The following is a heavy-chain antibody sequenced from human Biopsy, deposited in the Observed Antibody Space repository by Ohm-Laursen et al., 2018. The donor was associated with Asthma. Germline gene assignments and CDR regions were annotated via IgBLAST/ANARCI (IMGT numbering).Heavy chain of an antibody. CDR3: AKVFESSQWGPVYFFDLDF. V-gene: IGHV3-11*01. CDR2: ISRSGTTT. Sequence: SLRLSCTASGFTFSNYFMTWMRQAPGKGLEGVSSISRSGTTTYPAEFVMDLFTISRDNAQNFLFLQMDSLRPEDTDIYFCAKVFESSQWGPVYFFDLDFWGQGTTVAVS. J-gene: IGHJ6*02. CDR1: GFTFSNYF. D-gene: IGHD5/OR15-5a*01.